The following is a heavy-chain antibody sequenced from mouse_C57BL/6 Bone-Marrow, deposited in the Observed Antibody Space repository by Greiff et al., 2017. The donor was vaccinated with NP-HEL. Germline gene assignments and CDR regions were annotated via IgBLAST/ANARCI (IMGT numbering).Heavy chain of an antibody. D-gene: IGHD1-1*01. Sequence: VKLMESGAELVRPGTSVKVSCKASGYAFTNYLLEWVKQRPGQGLEWIGVINPGSGGTNYNEKFKGKATLTADKSSSPAYMQLSSLTSEDSAVYCCARSEYYGSSYLAWSAYWGQGTLVTVSA. CDR1: GYAFTNYL. V-gene: IGHV1-54*01. CDR3: ARSEYYGSSYLAWSAY. CDR2: INPGSGGT. J-gene: IGHJ3*01.